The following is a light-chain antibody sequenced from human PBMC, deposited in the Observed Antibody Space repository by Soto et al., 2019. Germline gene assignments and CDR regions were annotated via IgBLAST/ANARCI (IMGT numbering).Light chain of an antibody. CDR1: QSIARH. V-gene: IGKV1-39*01. J-gene: IGKJ4*02. CDR2: AAS. CDR3: QQTHSAPLA. Sequence: DIQMIQSPSSLSASVGDRVTIYCRASQSIARHLNWYQQKPGKTPKLLIYAASTLQSEVPSRFSASASETDFTLTISDLQPEDCAVYYCQQTHSAPLAFGGGTKLEI.